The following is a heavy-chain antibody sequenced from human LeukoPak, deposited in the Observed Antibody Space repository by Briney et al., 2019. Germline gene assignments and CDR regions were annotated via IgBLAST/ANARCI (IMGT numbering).Heavy chain of an antibody. Sequence: SETLSLTCTVSGGSISSYYWSWIRQPAGKGLEWIGRIYTSGSTNYNPSLKRRVTMSLDTSKNQCSLKLSSVTAADTAVYYCARAPYCGGDCFALEDAFDIWGQGTMVTVSS. D-gene: IGHD2-21*02. V-gene: IGHV4-4*07. CDR2: IYTSGST. CDR3: ARAPYCGGDCFALEDAFDI. J-gene: IGHJ3*02. CDR1: GGSISSYY.